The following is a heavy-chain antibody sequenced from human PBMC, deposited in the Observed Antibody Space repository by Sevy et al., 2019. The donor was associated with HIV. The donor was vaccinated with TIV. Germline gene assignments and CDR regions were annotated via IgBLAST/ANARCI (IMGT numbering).Heavy chain of an antibody. CDR3: AGENYYDSEGYRFDY. J-gene: IGHJ4*02. Sequence: GESLKISCAASGFIFSNYNMNWVRQAPGKGLEWVSSISSSSSYIYYAASVKGRFTISRDNAKNSLYLQMNSLRAEDTAVYYCAGENYYDSEGYRFDYWGQGTLVTVSS. CDR2: ISSSSSYI. V-gene: IGHV3-21*01. D-gene: IGHD3-22*01. CDR1: GFIFSNYN.